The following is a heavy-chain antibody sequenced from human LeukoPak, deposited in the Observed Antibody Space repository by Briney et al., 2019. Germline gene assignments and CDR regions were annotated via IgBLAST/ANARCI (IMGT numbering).Heavy chain of an antibody. CDR1: GYTFTTYG. Sequence: ASVKVSCKASGYTFTTYGISWVRQAPGQGLEWMGWINPNSGGTNYAQKFQGRVTMTRDTSISTAYLELSRLTSDDTAVYYCAREIGQDYSPYYSYYMDVWGKGTTVTVSS. CDR2: INPNSGGT. V-gene: IGHV1-2*02. D-gene: IGHD4-11*01. J-gene: IGHJ6*03. CDR3: AREIGQDYSPYYSYYMDV.